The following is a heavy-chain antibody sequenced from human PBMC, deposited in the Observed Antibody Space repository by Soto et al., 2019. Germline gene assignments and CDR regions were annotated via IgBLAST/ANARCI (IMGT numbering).Heavy chain of an antibody. CDR1: GVTFTSYA. Sequence: ASVKVSCKASGVTFTSYAMYWVRQAPGQRLEWMGWINAGNGNTKYSQKFQGRVTITRDTSASTAYMELSSLRSEDTAVYYCARSIVVVTALDYWGQGTLVTVSS. D-gene: IGHD2-21*02. J-gene: IGHJ4*02. CDR2: INAGNGNT. V-gene: IGHV1-3*01. CDR3: ARSIVVVTALDY.